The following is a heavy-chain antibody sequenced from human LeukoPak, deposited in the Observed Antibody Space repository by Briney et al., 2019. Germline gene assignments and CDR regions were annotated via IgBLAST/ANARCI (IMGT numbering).Heavy chain of an antibody. CDR3: ARYGNGAWLGHYAFDM. V-gene: IGHV3-7*01. CDR1: GFALSYYW. J-gene: IGHJ3*02. Sequence: GGSLRLSCAASGFALSYYWMSWVRQAPGKGLDWVANIKQDGSEKYYVDSVKGRFTISRDNAKNSLYLQMNSLKAEDTAVYYCARYGNGAWLGHYAFDMWGQGTMVTVSS. CDR2: IKQDGSEK. D-gene: IGHD6-19*01.